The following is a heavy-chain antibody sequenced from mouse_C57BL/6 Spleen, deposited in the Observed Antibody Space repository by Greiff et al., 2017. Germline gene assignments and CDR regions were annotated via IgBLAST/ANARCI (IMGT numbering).Heavy chain of an antibody. CDR2: IYPGDGDT. D-gene: IGHD2-3*01. Sequence: LQESGASVKISCTASGYAFSSYWMNWVKQRPGKGLEWIGQIYPGDGDTNYNGKFKGKATLTADKSSSTAYMQLSRLTSEDSAVYFCARVYDPYAMDYWGQGTSVTVSS. CDR3: ARVYDPYAMDY. CDR1: GYAFSSYW. J-gene: IGHJ4*01. V-gene: IGHV1-80*01.